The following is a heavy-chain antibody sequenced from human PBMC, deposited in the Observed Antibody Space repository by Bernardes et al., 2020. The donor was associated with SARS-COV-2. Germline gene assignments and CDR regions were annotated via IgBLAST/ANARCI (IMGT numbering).Heavy chain of an antibody. CDR1: GFTFSSYW. V-gene: IGHV3-7*01. J-gene: IGHJ6*02. Sequence: GGSLRLSCAASGFTFSSYWMSWVRQAPGKGLEWVANIKQDGSEKYYVDSVKGRFTISRDNAKNSLYLQMNSLRAEDTAVYYCARDRSGDYYYGMDVWGQGTMVTVSS. CDR3: ARDRSGDYYYGMDV. CDR2: IKQDGSEK.